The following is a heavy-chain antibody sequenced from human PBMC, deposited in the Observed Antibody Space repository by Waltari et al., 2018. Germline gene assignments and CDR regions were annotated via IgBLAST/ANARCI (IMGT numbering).Heavy chain of an antibody. CDR2: IVPEDGET. J-gene: IGHJ4*02. V-gene: IGHV1-69-2*01. Sequence: EVELVQSGAEVKKPGATVKISCKASGYTFMDYFMHWVQQAPGKGLEWMGRIVPEDGETVYSEKFQGRVTRTADTSTDTAYMELSSLTSGDTAVYYCAPLPGGSGQTFDYWGQGTLVTVSS. CDR3: APLPGGSGQTFDY. D-gene: IGHD3-10*01. CDR1: GYTFMDYF.